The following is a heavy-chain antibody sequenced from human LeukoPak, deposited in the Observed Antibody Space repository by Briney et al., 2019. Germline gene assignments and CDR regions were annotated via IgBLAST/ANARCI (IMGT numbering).Heavy chain of an antibody. Sequence: GRSLGLSCAASGFTFSSYWMHWVRQVPGKGLVWVARINPGGSSITYADSVKGRFTISRDNAKNTLYLQMDSPRAEDTGVYYCARSNQADDYWGQGTLVTVSS. V-gene: IGHV3-74*01. CDR3: ARSNQADDY. J-gene: IGHJ4*02. CDR1: GFTFSSYW. CDR2: INPGGSSI. D-gene: IGHD1-14*01.